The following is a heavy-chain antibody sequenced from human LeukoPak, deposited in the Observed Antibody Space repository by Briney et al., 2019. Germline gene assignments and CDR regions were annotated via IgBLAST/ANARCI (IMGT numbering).Heavy chain of an antibody. CDR1: GFTFSSHG. Sequence: PGGSLRLSCAASGFTFSSHGMQWVRQAPGKGLEWVALIWYDGSRTNYVDSVMGRFTISRDSSKNTLYLQMDNLRVEDTAVYYCARDAHYGSGSNDYWGQGTLVTVSS. D-gene: IGHD3-10*01. V-gene: IGHV3-33*01. J-gene: IGHJ4*02. CDR3: ARDAHYGSGSNDY. CDR2: IWYDGSRT.